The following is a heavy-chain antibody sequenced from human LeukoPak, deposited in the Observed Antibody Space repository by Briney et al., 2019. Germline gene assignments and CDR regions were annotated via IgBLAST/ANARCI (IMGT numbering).Heavy chain of an antibody. J-gene: IGHJ4*02. CDR3: ARRYSYSSGPDY. Sequence: SETLSFTCTVSGGSISSSSYYWGWIRQPPGKGLEWIGSIYYSGSTYYNPSLKSRVTISVDTSKNQFSLKLSSVTAADAAVYYCARRYSYSSGPDYWGQGTLVTVSA. CDR2: IYYSGST. D-gene: IGHD3-22*01. CDR1: GGSISSSSYY. V-gene: IGHV4-39*01.